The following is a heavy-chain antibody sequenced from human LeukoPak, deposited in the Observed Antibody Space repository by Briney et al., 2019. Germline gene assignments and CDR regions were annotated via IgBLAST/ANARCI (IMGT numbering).Heavy chain of an antibody. Sequence: PGGSLRLSCAASGFTFSNAWMSWVRQAPGKGLEWVGRIKSKTDGGTTDYAAPVKGRFTISRDDSKNTLYLQMNSLKTEDTAVYYCTTELAVAGPYNWFDPWGQGTLVTVSS. CDR3: TTELAVAGPYNWFDP. V-gene: IGHV3-15*01. D-gene: IGHD6-19*01. CDR2: IKSKTDGGTT. J-gene: IGHJ5*02. CDR1: GFTFSNAW.